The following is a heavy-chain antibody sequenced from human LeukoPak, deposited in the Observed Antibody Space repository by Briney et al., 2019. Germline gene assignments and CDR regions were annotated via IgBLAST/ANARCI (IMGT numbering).Heavy chain of an antibody. J-gene: IGHJ4*02. D-gene: IGHD2-15*01. Sequence: GGSLRLSCAASGFTVSSNYMSWVRQAPGKGLEWVSVIYSGGNTYYADSVKGRFTISRDNSKNTLYLQMNSLRAEDTAVYYCAKDLLGYCSGGSCAYLFDYWGQGTLVTVSS. V-gene: IGHV3-53*05. CDR2: IYSGGNT. CDR1: GFTVSSNY. CDR3: AKDLLGYCSGGSCAYLFDY.